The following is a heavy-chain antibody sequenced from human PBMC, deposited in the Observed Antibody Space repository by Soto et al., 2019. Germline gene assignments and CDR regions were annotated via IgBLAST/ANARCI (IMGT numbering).Heavy chain of an antibody. D-gene: IGHD3-3*01. V-gene: IGHV3-23*01. CDR1: GFTFSNYA. CDR3: VKDWSGKNCPCLDV. CDR2: IEAGGHTT. J-gene: IGHJ6*02. Sequence: PGWSMGLSCAASGFTFSNYAMTWVRQAPGQGLEWVSSIEAGGHTTYYAASVKGRFTASRDDSESTLYLQMNILRAEDTAIYYCVKDWSGKNCPCLDVWGQGTTVTVSS.